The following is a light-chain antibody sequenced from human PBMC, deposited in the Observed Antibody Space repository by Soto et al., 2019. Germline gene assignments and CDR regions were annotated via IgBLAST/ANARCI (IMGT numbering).Light chain of an antibody. CDR3: QQYGSSPRT. J-gene: IGKJ1*01. V-gene: IGKV3-20*01. CDR2: GAS. CDR1: QSVSSSY. Sequence: EIVLTQSPGTLSLSPGERATLSCRASQSVSSSYLAWYQQQPGQAPRLLIYGASSRATGIPDRFSGSGSGTDFTLTISRREPEDSAVYYCQQYGSSPRTFGQGTKVEIK.